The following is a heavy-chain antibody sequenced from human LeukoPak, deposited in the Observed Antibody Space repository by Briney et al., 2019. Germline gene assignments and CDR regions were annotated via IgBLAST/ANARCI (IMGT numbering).Heavy chain of an antibody. CDR2: IYYSGST. CDR1: GGSISSSNYY. Sequence: PSETLSLTCTVSGGSISSSNYYWGWIRQPPGKGLDWIGNIYYSGSTYYNPSLKSRVTISVDTSKNQFSLRLSSVPAADTAVYYCARLTGYSSESWFDPWGQGTLVTVSS. D-gene: IGHD3-9*01. CDR3: ARLTGYSSESWFDP. V-gene: IGHV4-39*07. J-gene: IGHJ5*02.